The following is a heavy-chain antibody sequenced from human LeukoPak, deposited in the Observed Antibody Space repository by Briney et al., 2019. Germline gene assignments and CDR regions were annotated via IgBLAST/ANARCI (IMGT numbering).Heavy chain of an antibody. V-gene: IGHV3-64*01. Sequence: PGGSLRLSCAASGFTFSSYAMHWVRQAPGKGLEYVSAISSNGGSTYYANSVKGRFTISRDNSKNTLYLQMNSLRAEDTAVYYCAKGLRDSSGYYSGLSVYWGQGTLVTVSS. CDR1: GFTFSSYA. J-gene: IGHJ4*02. CDR2: ISSNGGST. CDR3: AKGLRDSSGYYSGLSVY. D-gene: IGHD3-22*01.